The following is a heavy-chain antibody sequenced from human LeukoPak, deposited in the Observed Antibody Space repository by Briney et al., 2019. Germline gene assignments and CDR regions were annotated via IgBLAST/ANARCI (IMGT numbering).Heavy chain of an antibody. V-gene: IGHV3-23*01. D-gene: IGHD2-21*02. CDR2: ISGSGGST. Sequence: GSLRLSCAASGFTFSSYAMSWVRQAPGKGLEWVSAISGSGGSTYYADSVKGRFTISRDNSKNTLYLQMNSLRAEDTAVYYCAKDLPYCGGDCYFDYFDYWGQGTLVTVSS. J-gene: IGHJ4*02. CDR1: GFTFSSYA. CDR3: AKDLPYCGGDCYFDYFDY.